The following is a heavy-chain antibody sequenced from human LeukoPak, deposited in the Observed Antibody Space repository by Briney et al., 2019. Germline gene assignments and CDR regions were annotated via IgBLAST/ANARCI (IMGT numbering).Heavy chain of an antibody. D-gene: IGHD6-19*01. CDR3: ARDLHSSGWSTFDY. Sequence: KPSETLSLTCAVYGGSFSGYYWSWIRQPPGKGLEWIGEINHSGSTNYNPSLKSRVTISVDTSKNQFSLKLSSVTAADTAVYYCARDLHSSGWSTFDYWGQGTLVTVSS. V-gene: IGHV4-34*01. J-gene: IGHJ4*02. CDR1: GGSFSGYY. CDR2: INHSGST.